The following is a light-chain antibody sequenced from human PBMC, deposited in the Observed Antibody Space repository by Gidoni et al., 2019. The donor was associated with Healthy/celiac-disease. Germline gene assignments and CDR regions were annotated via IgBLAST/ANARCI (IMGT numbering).Light chain of an antibody. Sequence: QSALTQPRSVSGSPGQSVTISCTGTSSDVGGSNYVSWYQQHPGKAPKPMIYDVRKRPSGVPDRFSGSKSGNTASLTISGLQAEDEADYYCCSYAGSYTWVFGGGTKLTVL. J-gene: IGLJ3*02. V-gene: IGLV2-11*01. CDR3: CSYAGSYTWV. CDR2: DVR. CDR1: SSDVGGSNY.